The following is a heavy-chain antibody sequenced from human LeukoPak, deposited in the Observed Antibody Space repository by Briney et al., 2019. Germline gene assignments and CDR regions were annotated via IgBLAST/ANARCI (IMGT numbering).Heavy chain of an antibody. CDR3: ARDHYWYFDL. V-gene: IGHV4-30-4*01. CDR2: IYYSGST. Sequence: SETLSLTCSVSGGSISSGDYHWRWIRQPPGKGVELIGYIYYSGSTYYNPSLKSRVTISVDTSKNQYTLKLSSVTAADTAVYYCARDHYWYFDLWGRGTLVTVSS. CDR1: GGSISSGDYH. J-gene: IGHJ2*01.